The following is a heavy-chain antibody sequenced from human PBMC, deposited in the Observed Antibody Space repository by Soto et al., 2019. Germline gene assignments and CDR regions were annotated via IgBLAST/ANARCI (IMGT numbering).Heavy chain of an antibody. D-gene: IGHD5-12*01. V-gene: IGHV1-69*13. J-gene: IGHJ6*02. CDR2: IIPIFGPA. Sequence: SVKVSCKASGGTFSSYAISWVRQAPGQGLEWMGGIIPIFGPANYAQKLQGRGTITADEFTSTVYMELSSLRSEDTAVYYCAKDKRGRDGYNFGTRYYYGMDVWGQGATVTV. CDR1: GGTFSSYA. CDR3: AKDKRGRDGYNFGTRYYYGMDV.